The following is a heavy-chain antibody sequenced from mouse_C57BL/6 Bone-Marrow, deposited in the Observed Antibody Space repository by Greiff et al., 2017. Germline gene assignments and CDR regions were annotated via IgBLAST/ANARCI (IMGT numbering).Heavy chain of an antibody. CDR1: GYTFTNYW. J-gene: IGHJ1*03. CDR3: ARESAWLGSNFDWYFDV. Sequence: QVQLQQPGAELVRPGTSVKMSCKASGYTFTNYWIGWAKQRPGHGLEWIGDIYPGGGYTNYNEKFKGKATLTADKSSSTAYMQFSSLTSEDSAVYYWARESAWLGSNFDWYFDVWGTGTTVTVSS. V-gene: IGHV1-63*01. D-gene: IGHD2-5*01. CDR2: IYPGGGYT.